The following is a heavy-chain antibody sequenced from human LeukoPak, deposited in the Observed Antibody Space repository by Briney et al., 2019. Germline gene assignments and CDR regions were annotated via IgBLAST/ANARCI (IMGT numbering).Heavy chain of an antibody. Sequence: PGGSLRLSCAASGFIFSSYAMSWVRQAPGKGLEWVSAISGSGGTGTYYADSVKGRFTISRDNSKNTLYLQMSSLRADDTAVYYCAKMTSWQFVLGHFQHWGQGILVIVSS. D-gene: IGHD6-6*01. J-gene: IGHJ1*01. V-gene: IGHV3-23*01. CDR2: ISGSGGTGT. CDR3: AKMTSWQFVLGHFQH. CDR1: GFIFSSYA.